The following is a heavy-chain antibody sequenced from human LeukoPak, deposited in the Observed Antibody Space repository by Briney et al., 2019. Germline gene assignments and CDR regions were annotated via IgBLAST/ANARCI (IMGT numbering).Heavy chain of an antibody. CDR3: ARAGYGDYALEGSWFDP. Sequence: GASVKVSCKASGYTFTSYGISWVRQAPGQGLEWMGWISAYNGNTNYAQKLQGRVTMTTDTSTSTAYMELRSLRSDDTAVYYCARAGYGDYALEGSWFDPWGQGNLVTVSS. V-gene: IGHV1-18*01. CDR2: ISAYNGNT. J-gene: IGHJ5*02. CDR1: GYTFTSYG. D-gene: IGHD4-17*01.